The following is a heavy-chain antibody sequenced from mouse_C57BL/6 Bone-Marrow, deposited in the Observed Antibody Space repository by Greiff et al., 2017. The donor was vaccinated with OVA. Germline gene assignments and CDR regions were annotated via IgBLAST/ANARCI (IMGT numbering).Heavy chain of an antibody. J-gene: IGHJ2*01. CDR2: INPYNGDT. CDR3: ARGDGSSPFDY. V-gene: IGHV1-20*01. CDR1: GYSFTGYF. D-gene: IGHD1-1*01. Sequence: EVQVVESGPELVKPGDSVKISCKASGYSFTGYFMNWVMQSHGKSLEWIGRINPYNGDTFYNQKFKGKATLTVDKSSSTAHMELRSLTSEDSAVYYCARGDGSSPFDYWGQGTTLTVSS.